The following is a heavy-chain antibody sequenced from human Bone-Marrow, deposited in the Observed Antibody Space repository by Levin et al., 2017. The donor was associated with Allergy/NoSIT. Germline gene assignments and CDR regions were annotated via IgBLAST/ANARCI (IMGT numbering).Heavy chain of an antibody. J-gene: IGHJ4*02. CDR3: ARGSYDLHIDY. V-gene: IGHV4-34*01. CDR1: GRSFSAYF. D-gene: IGHD3-3*01. Sequence: PGGSLRLSCAVYGRSFSAYFWSWIRQSPGKGLEWIGEINHSGSTNYNPSLKSRVTISIDTSKNQFSLKLSSVTAADTAVYYCARGSYDLHIDYWGQGTLVTVSS. CDR2: INHSGST.